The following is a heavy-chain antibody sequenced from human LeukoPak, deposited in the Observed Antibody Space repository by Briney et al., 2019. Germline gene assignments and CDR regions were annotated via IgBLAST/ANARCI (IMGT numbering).Heavy chain of an antibody. CDR2: IYPGDSDT. J-gene: IGHJ4*02. Sequence: GESLKISCQGSGFSFTNYWIGWVRQMPGKGLEWVGIIYPGDSDTLYSPSFQGLVTISADKSISTVYLQWSSLQASDTAVYYCARRDTASWYYFDYWGQGTLVTVSS. CDR3: ARRDTASWYYFDY. D-gene: IGHD5-18*01. V-gene: IGHV5-51*01. CDR1: GFSFTNYW.